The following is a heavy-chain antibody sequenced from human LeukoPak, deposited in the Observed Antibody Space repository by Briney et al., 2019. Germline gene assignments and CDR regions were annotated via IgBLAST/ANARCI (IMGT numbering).Heavy chain of an antibody. Sequence: GGPLRLSCAASGFTFSGFTFSNYGMHWVRQAPGKGLEWVAVTSYDGTNKYYADSVKGRFTISRDNSKNTLYLQMSSLRAEDTAVYYCAQDRGYSGYDFPDYWGQGTLVIVSS. CDR1: GFTFSGFTFSNYG. V-gene: IGHV3-30*18. D-gene: IGHD5-12*01. J-gene: IGHJ4*02. CDR2: TSYDGTNK. CDR3: AQDRGYSGYDFPDY.